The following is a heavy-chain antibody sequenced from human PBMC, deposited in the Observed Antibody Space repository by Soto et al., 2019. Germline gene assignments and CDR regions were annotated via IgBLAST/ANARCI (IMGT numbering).Heavy chain of an antibody. CDR2: ISAYNGNT. CDR1: GYTFTSYG. Sequence: ASVKVSCKACGYTFTSYGISWVRQAPGQGREWMGWISAYNGNTNYAQKLQGRVTMTTDTSTSTAYMELRSLRSDDTAVYYCARSAESPNRLYDPLFHYYYYYGMDVWGQGTTVTVSS. J-gene: IGHJ6*01. D-gene: IGHD3-3*01. V-gene: IGHV1-18*01. CDR3: ARSAESPNRLYDPLFHYYYYYGMDV.